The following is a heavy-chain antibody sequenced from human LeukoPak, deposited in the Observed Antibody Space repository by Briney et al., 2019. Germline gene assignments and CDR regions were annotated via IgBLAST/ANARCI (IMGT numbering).Heavy chain of an antibody. CDR3: ARGLSSVDPFYYDFWSGYYTPDY. Sequence: ASVKVSCKASGYTFTSYDINWVQQATGQGLEWMGWMNPNSGNTGYAQKFQGRVTMTRNTSISTAYMELSSLRSEDTAVYYCARGLSSVDPFYYDFWSGYYTPDYWGQGTLVTVSS. V-gene: IGHV1-8*01. CDR2: MNPNSGNT. D-gene: IGHD3-3*01. J-gene: IGHJ4*02. CDR1: GYTFTSYD.